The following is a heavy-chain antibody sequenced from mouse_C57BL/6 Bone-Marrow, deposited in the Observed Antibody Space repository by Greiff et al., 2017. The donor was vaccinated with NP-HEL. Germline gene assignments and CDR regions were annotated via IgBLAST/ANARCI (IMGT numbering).Heavy chain of an antibody. CDR2: INPSSGYT. Sequence: QVQLQQSGAELARPGASVKMSCKASGYTFTSYTMHWVKQRPGQGLEWIGYINPSSGYTKYNQKFKDKATLTADKSSSTAYMQLSSLTSEDSAVYYCARRKTSYYSNYDYVDYWGQGTTLTVSS. CDR3: ARRKTSYYSNYDYVDY. CDR1: GYTFTSYT. V-gene: IGHV1-4*01. J-gene: IGHJ2*01. D-gene: IGHD2-5*01.